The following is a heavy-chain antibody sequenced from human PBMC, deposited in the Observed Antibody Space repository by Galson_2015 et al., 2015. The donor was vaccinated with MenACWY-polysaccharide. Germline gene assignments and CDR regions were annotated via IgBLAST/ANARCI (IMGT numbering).Heavy chain of an antibody. Sequence: TLSLTCTVSGDSITSGGYFWSWIRQHPGKGLEWIASISYDGGTYYNPSLKSRVTISADTPNNQFSLKLSSVTAADTAVYYCARGGRAVSNRSWFDPWGQGTLVTVSS. CDR3: ARGGRAVSNRSWFDP. V-gene: IGHV4-31*03. CDR1: GDSITSGGYF. J-gene: IGHJ5*02. D-gene: IGHD3-16*01. CDR2: ISYDGGT.